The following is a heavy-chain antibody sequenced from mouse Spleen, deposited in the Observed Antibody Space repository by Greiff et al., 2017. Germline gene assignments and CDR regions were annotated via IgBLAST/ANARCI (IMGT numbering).Heavy chain of an antibody. Sequence: EVKLQESGPGLVKPSQSLSLTCSVTGYSITSGYYWNWIRQFPGNKLEWMGYISYDGSNNYNPSLKNRISITRDTSKNQFFLKLNSVTTEDTATYYCAREEASRTAWFAYWGQGTLVTVSA. CDR1: GYSITSGYY. J-gene: IGHJ3*01. V-gene: IGHV3-6*01. CDR3: AREEASRTAWFAY. CDR2: ISYDGSN. D-gene: IGHD6-1*01.